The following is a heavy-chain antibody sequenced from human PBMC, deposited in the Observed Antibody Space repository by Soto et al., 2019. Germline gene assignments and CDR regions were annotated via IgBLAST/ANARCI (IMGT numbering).Heavy chain of an antibody. J-gene: IGHJ5*02. Sequence: ASLKVSCKASGYTFTSYGIHWVHQAPGQRLEWMGWINAANGDTKYSPKFQGRVTITRDTSASTAYMELSSLRSEDTAVYYCVRRHVSATGIDWFDPWGQGTLVTVSS. CDR3: VRRHVSATGIDWFDP. CDR1: GYTFTSYG. CDR2: INAANGDT. D-gene: IGHD6-13*01. V-gene: IGHV1-3*01.